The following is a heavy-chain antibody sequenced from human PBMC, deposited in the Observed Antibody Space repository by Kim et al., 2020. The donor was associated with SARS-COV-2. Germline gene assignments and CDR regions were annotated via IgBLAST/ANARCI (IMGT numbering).Heavy chain of an antibody. D-gene: IGHD6-13*01. CDR2: ISYDGSNK. CDR3: AKGYSSSWSYYYYYYGM. Sequence: GGSLRLSCAASGFTFSSYGMHWVRQAPGKGLEWVAVISYDGSNKYYADSVKGRFTISRDNSKNTLYLQMNSLRAEDTAVYYCAKGYSSSWSYYYYYYGM. CDR1: GFTFSSYG. V-gene: IGHV3-30*18. J-gene: IGHJ6*01.